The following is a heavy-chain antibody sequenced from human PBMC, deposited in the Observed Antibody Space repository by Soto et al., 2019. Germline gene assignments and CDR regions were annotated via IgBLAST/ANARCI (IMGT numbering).Heavy chain of an antibody. CDR1: GGSFSGYY. D-gene: IGHD2-15*01. V-gene: IGHV4-34*01. Sequence: PSATLSLTCAVYGGSFSGYYWSWIRQPPGKGLEWIGEISFSGSTNYNPSLKSRFTISVYTSKNQFSLKLSSVTAADTAVYYCARDIVVVRWFDPWGQGTLVTVSS. CDR2: ISFSGST. CDR3: ARDIVVVRWFDP. J-gene: IGHJ5*02.